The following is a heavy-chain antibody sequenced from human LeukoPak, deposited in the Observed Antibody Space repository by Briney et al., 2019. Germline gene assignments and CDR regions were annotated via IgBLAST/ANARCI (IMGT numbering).Heavy chain of an antibody. CDR1: GLMFDEYG. D-gene: IGHD3-16*01. J-gene: IGHJ4*02. CDR3: ARKGVGGELGGFDY. CDR2: INRIGSIT. Sequence: PGGSLRLSCAASGLMFDEYGMSWVRQVPAKGLEWVCGINRIGSITGCADSVKGRFTISRDNAKNFLFLDMNSLRVEDTAFYHCARKGVGGELGGFDYWGQGTLVTVSS. V-gene: IGHV3-20*01.